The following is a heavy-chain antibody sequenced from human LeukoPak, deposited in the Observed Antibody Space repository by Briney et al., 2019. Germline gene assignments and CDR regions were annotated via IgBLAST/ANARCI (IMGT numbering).Heavy chain of an antibody. Sequence: SQTLSLTCTVSGGSISSGGYYWSWIRQHPGEGLEWIGYIYYSGTTSYNPSLKRRVTISVDTSKKQFSLKLTSVTAADTAVYYCASLIPSLRYLDYWGQGTLVTVSS. D-gene: IGHD4-17*01. CDR3: ASLIPSLRYLDY. V-gene: IGHV4-31*02. CDR1: GGSISSGGYY. J-gene: IGHJ4*02. CDR2: IYYSGTT.